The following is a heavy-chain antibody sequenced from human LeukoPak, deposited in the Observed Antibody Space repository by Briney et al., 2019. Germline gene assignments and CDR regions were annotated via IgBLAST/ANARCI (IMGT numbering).Heavy chain of an antibody. CDR3: ARGSGWYGNAFDI. D-gene: IGHD6-19*01. CDR1: GFTFSSYS. CDR2: ISSSSSYT. Sequence: GGSLRLSYAASGFTFSSYSMNWVRQAPGKGLEWVSSISSSSSYTYYADSVKGRFTISRDNAKNSLYLQMNSLRAEDTAVYYCARGSGWYGNAFDIWGQGTMVTVSS. J-gene: IGHJ3*02. V-gene: IGHV3-21*01.